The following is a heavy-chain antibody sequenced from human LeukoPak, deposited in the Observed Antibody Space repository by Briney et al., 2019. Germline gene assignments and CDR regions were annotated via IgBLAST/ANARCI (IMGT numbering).Heavy chain of an antibody. J-gene: IGHJ4*02. CDR1: GYTFTDYY. Sequence: ASVKVSCKASGYTFTDYYVHWVRLAPGQGLEWMGWFNSNSGGTNYAQKFQGRVTMTRDTSISTAYMELSRLTSDDTAMYYCARGYAYFDYWGQGTLVTVSS. D-gene: IGHD2-2*01. V-gene: IGHV1-2*02. CDR2: FNSNSGGT. CDR3: ARGYAYFDY.